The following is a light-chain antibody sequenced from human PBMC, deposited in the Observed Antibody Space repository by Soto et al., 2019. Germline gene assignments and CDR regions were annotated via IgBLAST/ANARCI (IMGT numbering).Light chain of an antibody. V-gene: IGKV1-27*01. CDR2: AAS. CDR3: QKYSSVIT. CDR1: QGISNF. Sequence: DIPMTQSPSSLSASVGARVTITCRASQGISNFLAWYQQKPGKVPKLLISAASTLQSGVPSRFSGSGSGTYFTLTITSLQPEDVATYYCQKYSSVITFGQGTRLEIK. J-gene: IGKJ5*01.